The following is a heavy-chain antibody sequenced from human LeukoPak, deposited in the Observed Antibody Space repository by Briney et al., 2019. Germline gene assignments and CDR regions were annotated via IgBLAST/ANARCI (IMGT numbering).Heavy chain of an antibody. Sequence: PGGSLRLSCAASGFTFSSYCMTWVRQAPGKGLECVANIKQDGSEKYYVDSVKGRFTVSRDNAKNSLYLQMNNLRAEDTAVYYCAREPVPFTAGSPYDQWGQGTLVTVSS. J-gene: IGHJ4*02. D-gene: IGHD1-14*01. CDR3: AREPVPFTAGSPYDQ. CDR2: IKQDGSEK. CDR1: GFTFSSYC. V-gene: IGHV3-7*01.